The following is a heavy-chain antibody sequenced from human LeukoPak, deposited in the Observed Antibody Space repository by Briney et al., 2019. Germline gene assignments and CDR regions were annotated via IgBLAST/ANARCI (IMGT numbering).Heavy chain of an antibody. Sequence: SVKVSCKASGGTFSSYAISWVRQARGQGLEWMGGIIPIFGTANYAQKFQGRVTITTDESASTAYMELSSLRSEDTAVYYCAREDGRGFDYWGQGTLVTVSS. V-gene: IGHV1-69*05. D-gene: IGHD3-10*01. J-gene: IGHJ4*02. CDR2: IIPIFGTA. CDR1: GGTFSSYA. CDR3: AREDGRGFDY.